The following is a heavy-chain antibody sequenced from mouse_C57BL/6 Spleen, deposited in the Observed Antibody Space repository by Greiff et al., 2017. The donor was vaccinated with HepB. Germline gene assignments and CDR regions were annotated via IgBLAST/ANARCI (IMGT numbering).Heavy chain of an antibody. D-gene: IGHD2-5*01. CDR2: IDPSDSYT. CDR3: ARMRYSNAWFAY. CDR1: GYTFTSYW. V-gene: IGHV1-69*01. Sequence: VKLQQPGAELVMPGASVKLSCKASGYTFTSYWMHWVKQRPGQGLEWIGEIDPSDSYTNYNQKFKGKSTLTVDKSSSTAYMQLSSLTSEDSAVYYCARMRYSNAWFAYWGQGTLVTVSA. J-gene: IGHJ3*01.